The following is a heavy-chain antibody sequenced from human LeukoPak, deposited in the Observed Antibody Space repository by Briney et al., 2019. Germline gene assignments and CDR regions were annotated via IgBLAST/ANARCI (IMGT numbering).Heavy chain of an antibody. Sequence: PGRSLRLSCAPSGFAFDSYAMHWVRQAPGKGLEWVALISYDGGNQNYGDSVKGRFTISRDNAKKMLYLQMKSLRPEDTAVYFCARDPPFSSGWSHNPVESWGQGTLVTVSS. D-gene: IGHD6-19*01. V-gene: IGHV3-30*04. J-gene: IGHJ4*02. CDR2: ISYDGGNQ. CDR1: GFAFDSYA. CDR3: ARDPPFSSGWSHNPVES.